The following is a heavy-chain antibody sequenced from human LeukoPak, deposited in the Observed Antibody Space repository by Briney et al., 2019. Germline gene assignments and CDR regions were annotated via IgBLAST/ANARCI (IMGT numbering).Heavy chain of an antibody. CDR1: GGSISSYY. CDR3: ARNPADILTGYYGGAWFDP. D-gene: IGHD3-9*01. CDR2: IYYSGST. V-gene: IGHV4-59*01. J-gene: IGHJ5*02. Sequence: SETLSLTCTVSGGSISSYYRSWIRQPPGKGLEWIGYIYYSGSTNYNPSLKSRVTISVDTSTNQFSLKLSSVTAADTAVYYGARNPADILTGYYGGAWFDPWGQGTLVTVSS.